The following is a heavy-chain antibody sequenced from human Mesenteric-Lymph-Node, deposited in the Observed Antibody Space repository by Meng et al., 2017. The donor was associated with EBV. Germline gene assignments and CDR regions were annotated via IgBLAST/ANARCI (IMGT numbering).Heavy chain of an antibody. CDR3: ARATVTRNWFDP. CDR1: GYKFHTYY. V-gene: IGHV1-46*02. J-gene: IGHJ5*02. D-gene: IGHD4-11*01. CDR2: IKPSVGST. Sequence: VRLWADVKKPVAPVACSCKASGYKFHTYYIHWVREAPGQGLEWIGIIKPSVGSTTYAQKFQGRVSMTSDAAHSTVYMELNRLRSWDKDIYYCARATVTRNWFDPWGQGTLVTVSS.